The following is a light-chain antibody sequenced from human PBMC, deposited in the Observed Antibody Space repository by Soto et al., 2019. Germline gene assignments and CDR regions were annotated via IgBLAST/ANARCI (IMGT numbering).Light chain of an antibody. CDR2: GAS. CDR3: QHYGSPPFT. CDR1: QSVSSSY. Sequence: EIVLTQSPGTLSLSPGERATLSCRASQSVSSSYLAWYQQKPGQAPRLLIYGASSRATGIPDRFSGSGSGTDFTLTIRRLEPEDFAVYYGQHYGSPPFTFGPGTKVDI. V-gene: IGKV3-20*01. J-gene: IGKJ3*01.